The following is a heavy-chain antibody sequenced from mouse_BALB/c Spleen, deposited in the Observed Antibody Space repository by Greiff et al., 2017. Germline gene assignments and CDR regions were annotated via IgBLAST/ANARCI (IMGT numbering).Heavy chain of an antibody. D-gene: IGHD2-3*01. J-gene: IGHJ1*01. CDR1: GYSITSDYA. Sequence: VQLQQSGPGLVKPSQSLSLTCTVTGYSITSDYAWNWIRQFPGNKLEWMGYISYSGSTSYNPSLKSRISITRDTSKNQFFLQLNSVTTEDTATYYCARDGYYKDWYFDVWGAGTTVTVSS. CDR2: ISYSGST. V-gene: IGHV3-2*02. CDR3: ARDGYYKDWYFDV.